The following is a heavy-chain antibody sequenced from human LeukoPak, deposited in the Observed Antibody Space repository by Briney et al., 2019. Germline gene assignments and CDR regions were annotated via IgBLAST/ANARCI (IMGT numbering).Heavy chain of an antibody. CDR1: GGSISSGGYY. Sequence: SETLSLTCTVSGGSISSGGYYWSWIRQPPGKGLEWIGYIYHSGSTYYNPSLKSRVTISVDRSKNQFSLKLSSVTAADTAVYYCARVGGGYSLYYFDYWGQGTLVTVSS. J-gene: IGHJ4*02. CDR3: ARVGGGYSLYYFDY. CDR2: IYHSGST. V-gene: IGHV4-30-2*01. D-gene: IGHD3-22*01.